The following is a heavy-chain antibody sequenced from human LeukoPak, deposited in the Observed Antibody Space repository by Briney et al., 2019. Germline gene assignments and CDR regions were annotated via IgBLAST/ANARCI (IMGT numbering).Heavy chain of an antibody. CDR1: GGSISSGGYY. J-gene: IGHJ3*01. CDR3: ARHREMDSYDAFDV. CDR2: IYYSGST. V-gene: IGHV4-31*03. Sequence: PSETLSLTCTVSGGSISSGGYYWSWIRQHPGKGLEWIGYIYYSGSTYYNPSLKSRVTISVDTSKNQFSLKLSSVTAADTAVYYCARHREMDSYDAFDVWGQGTMVTVSS. D-gene: IGHD5-24*01.